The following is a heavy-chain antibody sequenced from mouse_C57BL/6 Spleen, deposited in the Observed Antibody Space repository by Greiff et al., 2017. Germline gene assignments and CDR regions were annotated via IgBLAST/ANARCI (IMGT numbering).Heavy chain of an antibody. D-gene: IGHD1-1*01. CDR3: ARKGSSYDAMDY. J-gene: IGHJ4*01. Sequence: VQLQQSGPELVKPGASVKISCKASGYTFTDYYMNWVKQSHGKSLEWIGDINPNNGGTSYNQKFKGKATLTVDKSSSTAYMELRSLTSEGSAVYYCARKGSSYDAMDYWGQGTSVTVSS. V-gene: IGHV1-26*01. CDR2: INPNNGGT. CDR1: GYTFTDYY.